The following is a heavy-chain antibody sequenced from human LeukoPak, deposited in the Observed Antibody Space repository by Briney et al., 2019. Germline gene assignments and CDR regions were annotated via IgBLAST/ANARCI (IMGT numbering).Heavy chain of an antibody. V-gene: IGHV4-39*01. CDR2: IYYSGST. CDR1: GGSISSNSYF. J-gene: IGHJ4*02. CDR3: ARHLRFLDYLSYFDY. Sequence: SETLSLTCTVSGGSISSNSYFWCWIRQPPGKGLEWIGTIYYSGSTYYNPSLKSRVTISVDTSKNQFSLKLSSVTAADTAVYYCARHLRFLDYLSYFDYWGQGTLVTVSS. D-gene: IGHD3-3*01.